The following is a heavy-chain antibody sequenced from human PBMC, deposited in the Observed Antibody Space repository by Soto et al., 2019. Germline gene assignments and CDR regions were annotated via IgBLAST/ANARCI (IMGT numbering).Heavy chain of an antibody. D-gene: IGHD3-3*01. CDR1: GGTFSSYA. J-gene: IGHJ6*02. CDR3: AREDFDSEIYYGMDV. V-gene: IGHV1-69*01. CDR2: IIPIFNAT. Sequence: QVQLVQSGSSVKKPGSSVKVSCKASGGTFSSYAISWVRQAPGQGLEWMGGIIPIFNATPYAQKFQGRVTITADESTSTDYMELSSLRSEDTAVYYCAREDFDSEIYYGMDVWGQGTTVTVSS.